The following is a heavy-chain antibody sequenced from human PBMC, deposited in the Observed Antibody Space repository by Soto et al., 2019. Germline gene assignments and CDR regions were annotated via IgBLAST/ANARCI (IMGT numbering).Heavy chain of an antibody. Sequence: SLRLSCAATGFIFSSYWMSWVRQAPGKGLEWVANIKQDGSEKYYVDSAKGRFTISRDNAKNSLHLQMNSLRAEDTAVYYCARGFNSALAIWGQGKMVTVS. CDR3: ARGFNSALAI. CDR2: IKQDGSEK. V-gene: IGHV3-7*01. J-gene: IGHJ3*02. CDR1: GFIFSSYW.